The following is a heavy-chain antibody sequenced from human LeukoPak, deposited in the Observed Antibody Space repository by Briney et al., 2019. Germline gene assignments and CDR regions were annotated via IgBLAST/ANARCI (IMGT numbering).Heavy chain of an antibody. Sequence: GGTLRLSCAASGFTFSDFAMNWVRQAPGKGLVWVSRINSDGSSTSYADSVKGRFTISRDNAKNTLYLQMNSLRAEDTAVYYCARVAYSSGWYSYWGQGTLVTVSS. CDR3: ARVAYSSGWYSY. CDR2: INSDGSST. V-gene: IGHV3-74*01. D-gene: IGHD6-19*01. CDR1: GFTFSDFA. J-gene: IGHJ4*02.